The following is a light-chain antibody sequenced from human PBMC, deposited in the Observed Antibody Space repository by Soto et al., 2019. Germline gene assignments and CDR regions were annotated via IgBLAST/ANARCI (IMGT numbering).Light chain of an antibody. J-gene: IGLJ3*02. CDR2: SNA. V-gene: IGLV1-44*01. Sequence: QSVLTQPPSASGTPGQRVTISCSGSSSNLGNSIVNWYQHVPGTAPRLLIYSNAQRPSVFPDRFSGSKSGTSASLAITGLPSEDEADYYCAAWDDSRLGSWVFGGGTKLTVL. CDR3: AAWDDSRLGSWV. CDR1: SSNLGNSI.